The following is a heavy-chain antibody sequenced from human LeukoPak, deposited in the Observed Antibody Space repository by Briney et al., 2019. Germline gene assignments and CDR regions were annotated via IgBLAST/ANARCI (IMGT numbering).Heavy chain of an antibody. CDR1: GGSISSYY. CDR3: ARAGSSGWSEDAFDV. Sequence: SETLSLTCTVSGGSISSYYWSWIRQPPGKGLEWIGYIYYSGSTNYNPSLKSRVTISVDTSKNQFSLKLSSVTAADTAVYYCARAGSSGWSEDAFDVWGQGTMVTVSS. J-gene: IGHJ3*01. D-gene: IGHD6-19*01. CDR2: IYYSGST. V-gene: IGHV4-59*01.